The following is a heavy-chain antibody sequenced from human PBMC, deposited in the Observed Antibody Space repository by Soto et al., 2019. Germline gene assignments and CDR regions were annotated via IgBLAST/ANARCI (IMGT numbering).Heavy chain of an antibody. CDR3: ARQGIAHRGPTFDI. CDR1: GYSFTIYC. V-gene: IGHV5-51*01. CDR2: IYPGDSDT. J-gene: IGHJ3*02. Sequence: PGESLKISGKGSGYSFTIYCIGWVRQMPWKGLEWMGIIYPGDSDTRYSPSFQGQVTISADKSISTAYLQWSSLKASDTAMYYCARQGIAHRGPTFDIWGQGTMVTVSS. D-gene: IGHD2-15*01.